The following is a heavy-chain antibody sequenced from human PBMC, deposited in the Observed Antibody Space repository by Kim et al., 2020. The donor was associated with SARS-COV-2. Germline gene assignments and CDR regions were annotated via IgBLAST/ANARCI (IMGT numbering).Heavy chain of an antibody. Sequence: VGSLRLSCAASGFTFSSYSMNWVRQAPGKGLEWVSYISSSSSTIYYADSVKGRFTISRDNAKNSLYLQMNSLRDEDTAVYYCARDSSVRGYRHYYYGMDVWGQGTTVTVSS. V-gene: IGHV3-48*02. CDR1: GFTFSSYS. D-gene: IGHD4-4*01. CDR2: ISSSSSTI. J-gene: IGHJ6*02. CDR3: ARDSSVRGYRHYYYGMDV.